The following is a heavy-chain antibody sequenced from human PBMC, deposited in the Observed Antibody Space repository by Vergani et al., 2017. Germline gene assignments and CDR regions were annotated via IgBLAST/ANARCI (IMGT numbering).Heavy chain of an antibody. Sequence: QVQLVQSGGEMKKPGASVKVSCKASGYTFSKHGITWVRQVPGQGLEWMGWISAYDGDTNYAQKFQGRVTMTKDTSTNTAYMELRSLRVDDTAVYFCARDPSNSVGRNIYGDSWGQGTLVTVSS. J-gene: IGHJ4*02. CDR3: ARDPSNSVGRNIYGDS. CDR1: GYTFSKHG. D-gene: IGHD4-17*01. CDR2: ISAYDGDT. V-gene: IGHV1-18*01.